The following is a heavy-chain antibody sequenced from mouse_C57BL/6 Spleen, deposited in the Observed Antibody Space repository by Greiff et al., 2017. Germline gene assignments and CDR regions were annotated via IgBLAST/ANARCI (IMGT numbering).Heavy chain of an antibody. Sequence: EVQLQQSGAELVRPGASVKLSCTASGYNIKGDYMHWVKQRPEQGLEWIGWIDPGNGDTKYAWKFQGKATLTADPSSNTAYLPLSSLTSEDTTVYYCTTIVAGAMDYWGQGTSVTVSS. V-gene: IGHV14-4*01. D-gene: IGHD1-1*01. CDR1: GYNIKGDY. J-gene: IGHJ4*01. CDR2: IDPGNGDT. CDR3: TTIVAGAMDY.